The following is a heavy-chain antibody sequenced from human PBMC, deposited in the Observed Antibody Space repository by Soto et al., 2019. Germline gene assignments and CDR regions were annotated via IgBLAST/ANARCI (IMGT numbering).Heavy chain of an antibody. V-gene: IGHV3-15*01. J-gene: IGHJ6*03. CDR3: TTSEPPTRDNWNYAVRDYYYYMDV. D-gene: IGHD1-7*01. CDR2: IKSKTDGGTT. Sequence: PGGSLRLSCAASGFTFSNAWMSWVRQAPGKGLEWVGRIKSKTDGGTTDYAAPVKGRFTISRDDSKNTLYLQMNSLKTEDTAVYYCTTSEPPTRDNWNYAVRDYYYYMDVWGKGTTVTVSS. CDR1: GFTFSNAW.